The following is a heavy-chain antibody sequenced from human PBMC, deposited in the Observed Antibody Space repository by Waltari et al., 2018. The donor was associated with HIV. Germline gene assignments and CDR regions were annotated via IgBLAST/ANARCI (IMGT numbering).Heavy chain of an antibody. J-gene: IGHJ4*02. CDR1: GFTFSDAW. CDR2: MKTRADGETT. V-gene: IGHV3-15*01. Sequence: EVQLVESGGGLIKPGGSLRLSCAASGFTFSDAWMSWVRQAPGKGLEWVARMKTRADGETTDYAAPVQGRFTVSRDDARNTVYLQIDSLKTDDTAMYYCTTWMYWGPGTRVTVSS. CDR3: TTWMY. D-gene: IGHD2-2*03.